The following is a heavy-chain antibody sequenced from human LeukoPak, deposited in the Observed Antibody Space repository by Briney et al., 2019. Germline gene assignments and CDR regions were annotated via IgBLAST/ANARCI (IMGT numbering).Heavy chain of an antibody. V-gene: IGHV3-7*01. J-gene: IGHJ4*02. CDR2: IKQDGSEK. CDR3: AAGYSSDEFDY. D-gene: IGHD6-19*01. CDR1: GFTFSDYY. Sequence: PGGSLRLSCVASGFTFSDYYMSWVRQPPGKGLEWVANIKQDGSEKYYVDSVKGRVTISRDNAKNSLFLQMNSLRAEDTAVYYCAAGYSSDEFDYWGQGTLVTVSS.